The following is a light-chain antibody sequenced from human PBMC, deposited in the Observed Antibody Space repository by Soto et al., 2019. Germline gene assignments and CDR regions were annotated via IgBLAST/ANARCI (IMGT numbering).Light chain of an antibody. Sequence: DIVMTQSPATLSVSPGERATLSCRASQSVGSNLAWYQQRPGQAPRLLIYRVSTRATGIPARFSGSGSGTEFTLAISSLQSEDFAVYYCQQYNSYLWTFGQGTKVEIK. J-gene: IGKJ1*01. CDR1: QSVGSN. CDR2: RVS. CDR3: QQYNSYLWT. V-gene: IGKV3-15*01.